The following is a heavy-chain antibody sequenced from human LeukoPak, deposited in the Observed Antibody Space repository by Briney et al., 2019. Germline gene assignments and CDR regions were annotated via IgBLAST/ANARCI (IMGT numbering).Heavy chain of an antibody. CDR1: GGSVSSGSYY. D-gene: IGHD5-18*01. V-gene: IGHV4-61*03. CDR3: ARGSRGYSYG. CDR2: IYYSATT. J-gene: IGHJ4*02. Sequence: SETLSLTGTVSGGSVSSGSYYWRWLRQPPGKGLEWSAYIYYSATTNYNPSLKSRVTISVDTSNNHFSLKLSSVTAADTAVYYCARGSRGYSYGWGQGTLVTVSS.